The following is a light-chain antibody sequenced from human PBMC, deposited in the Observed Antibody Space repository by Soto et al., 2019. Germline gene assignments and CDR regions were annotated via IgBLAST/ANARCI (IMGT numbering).Light chain of an antibody. J-gene: IGLJ1*01. CDR2: DNN. CDR3: GTWDSSLSASV. V-gene: IGLV1-51*01. CDR1: SSNIGGNS. Sequence: QSVLTQPPSVSAAPGQKVTISCSGSSSNIGGNSVSWYQQLPGTAPKLLIYDNNRRPSGIPDRFSDSKSGTSATLAITGLQTGDEADYYCGTWDSSLSASVFGTGTKVTVL.